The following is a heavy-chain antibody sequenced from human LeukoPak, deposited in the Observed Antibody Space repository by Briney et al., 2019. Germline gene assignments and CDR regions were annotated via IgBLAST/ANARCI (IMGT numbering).Heavy chain of an antibody. D-gene: IGHD3-10*01. Sequence: SETLSLTCAVYGGSFSDYYWSWIRQPPGKGLEWIGEINHSGSTYYNPSLKSRVTISVDTSKNQFSLKLSSVTAADTAVYYCARYGSGTYPRFDYWGQGILVTVSS. CDR1: GGSFSDYY. J-gene: IGHJ4*02. V-gene: IGHV4-34*01. CDR3: ARYGSGTYPRFDY. CDR2: INHSGST.